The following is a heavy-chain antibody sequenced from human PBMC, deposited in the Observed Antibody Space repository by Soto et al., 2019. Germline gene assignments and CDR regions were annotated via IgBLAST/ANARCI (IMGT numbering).Heavy chain of an antibody. D-gene: IGHD6-19*01. Sequence: LSCAASGFTFSSYAMSWVRQAPGKGLEWVSAISGSGGSTHYADSVKGRFTISRDNSKSTLYLQMNSLRAEDTAVYYCAKGSTSSGWSLWGQGTLVTVSS. CDR1: GFTFSSYA. J-gene: IGHJ4*02. CDR3: AKGSTSSGWSL. V-gene: IGHV3-23*01. CDR2: ISGSGGST.